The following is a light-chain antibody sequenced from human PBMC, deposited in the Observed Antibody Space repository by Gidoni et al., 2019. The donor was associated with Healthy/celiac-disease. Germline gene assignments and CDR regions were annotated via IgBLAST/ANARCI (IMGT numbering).Light chain of an antibody. V-gene: IGLV1-51*01. CDR1: SSNIGNNY. CDR2: DNN. J-gene: IGLJ3*02. CDR3: GTWDSSLSAGV. Sequence: QKVSISCSGSSSNIGNNYVSWYQQLPGTAPKLLIYDNNKRPSGIPDRFSGSKSGTSATLGITGLQTGDEADYYCGTWDSSLSAGVFGGGTKLTVL.